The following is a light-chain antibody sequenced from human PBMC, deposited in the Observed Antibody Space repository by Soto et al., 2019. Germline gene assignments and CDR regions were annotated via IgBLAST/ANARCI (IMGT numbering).Light chain of an antibody. CDR1: NSNIGTNA. CDR2: SNN. CDR3: AAWDDSLNGPL. J-gene: IGLJ2*01. V-gene: IGLV1-44*01. Sequence: QPVLTQPPSASGTPGQRVTISCSGSNSNIGTNAVNWFQHLPGTAPTLLIYSNNQRPSGVPDRFSGSKSGTSASLAVSGLQSEDEADYYCAAWDDSLNGPLFGGGTKLTVL.